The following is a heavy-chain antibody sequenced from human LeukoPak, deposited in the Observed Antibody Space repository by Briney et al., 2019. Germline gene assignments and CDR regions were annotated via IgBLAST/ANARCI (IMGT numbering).Heavy chain of an antibody. J-gene: IGHJ1*01. Sequence: SSVKVSCKASGGPYRYAITWVRQGPGHGLEWMGGIIPPSGTANYAQKFQGRVTISKDDSTSTTYMELSSLRSEDTAVYYCTTYGANVAEYFEHWGQGTLVGVSS. CDR3: TTYGANVAEYFEH. CDR2: IIPPSGTA. V-gene: IGHV1-69*05. D-gene: IGHD4/OR15-4a*01. CDR1: GGPYRYA.